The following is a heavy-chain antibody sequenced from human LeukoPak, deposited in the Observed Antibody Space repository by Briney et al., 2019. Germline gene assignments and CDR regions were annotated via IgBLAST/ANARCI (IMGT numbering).Heavy chain of an antibody. D-gene: IGHD2-2*01. CDR3: AKDRDGYCSRTGCFYDAFYI. CDR1: GFTFSIYA. V-gene: IGHV3-23*01. Sequence: GGSLRLSCAASGFTFSIYAMSWVRQAPGKGLEWVSVISGSATSTYYADSVKGRFTISRDNSKNTVHLQMNSLRAEDTATYYCAKDRDGYCSRTGCFYDAFYIWGQGTMVTVSS. J-gene: IGHJ3*02. CDR2: ISGSATST.